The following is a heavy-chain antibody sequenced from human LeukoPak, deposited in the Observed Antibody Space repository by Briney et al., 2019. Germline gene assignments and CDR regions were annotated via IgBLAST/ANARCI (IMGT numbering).Heavy chain of an antibody. V-gene: IGHV1-46*01. CDR1: GYTFTSYY. J-gene: IGHJ3*02. D-gene: IGHD3-16*01. Sequence: GASVKVSCKASGYTFTSYYMHWVRQAPGQGLEWMGIINPSGGSTSYAQKFQGRVTMTRDTSTSTVYMELSSLRSEDTAVYYCARDRYYDYVWGSSISDAFDIWGQGTMVTVSS. CDR2: INPSGGST. CDR3: ARDRYYDYVWGSSISDAFDI.